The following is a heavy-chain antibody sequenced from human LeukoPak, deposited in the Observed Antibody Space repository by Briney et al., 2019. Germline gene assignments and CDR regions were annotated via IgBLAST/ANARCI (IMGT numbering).Heavy chain of an antibody. CDR2: IIPILGIA. J-gene: IGHJ5*02. V-gene: IGHV1-69*04. CDR1: GGTFSSYA. Sequence: SVKVSCTASGGTFSSYAISWVRQAPGQGLEWMGRIIPILGIANYAQKFQGRVTITADKSTSTAYMELSSLRSEDTAVYYCARDFGYYYGSGSPRVGFDPWGQGTLVTVSS. D-gene: IGHD3-10*01. CDR3: ARDFGYYYGSGSPRVGFDP.